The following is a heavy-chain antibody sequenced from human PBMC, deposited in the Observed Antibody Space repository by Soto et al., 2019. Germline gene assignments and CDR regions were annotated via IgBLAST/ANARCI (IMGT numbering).Heavy chain of an antibody. CDR2: IIPIFGTA. CDR1: GVTFSSYA. CDR3: ARERVVADEANFDY. V-gene: IGHV1-69*13. Sequence: ASVKVSCKASGVTFSSYAISWVRQAPGQGLEWMGGIIPIFGTANYAQKFQGRVTITADESTSTAYMELGSLRSEDTAVYYCARERVVADEANFDYWGQGTLVTVSS. D-gene: IGHD2-21*01. J-gene: IGHJ4*02.